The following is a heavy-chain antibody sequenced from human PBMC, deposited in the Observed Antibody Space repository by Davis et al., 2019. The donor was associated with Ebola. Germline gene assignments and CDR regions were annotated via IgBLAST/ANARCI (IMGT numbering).Heavy chain of an antibody. CDR1: GYTFSHYY. Sequence: ASVKVSCKASGYTFSHYYMHWVRQAPGQGLEWMGVINPSAGYTNYAQKFQGRVTITRDTSTSTVYMEVRRLRSDDTAVYYCARDGPDYYGLDVWGQGILVIVSS. J-gene: IGHJ6*02. CDR2: INPSAGYT. V-gene: IGHV1-46*01. CDR3: ARDGPDYYGLDV.